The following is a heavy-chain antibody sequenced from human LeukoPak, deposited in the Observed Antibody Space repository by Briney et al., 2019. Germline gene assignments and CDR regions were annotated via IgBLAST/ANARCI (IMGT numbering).Heavy chain of an antibody. Sequence: ASVKVSCKASGGTFSSYAISWVRQAPGQGLEWMGIINPTGGSTTYAQKFQGRVTMTRDMSTSTVYMELSSLRSEDTAVYYCARDRIWNRVGREGWFDPWGQGTLVTVSS. D-gene: IGHD1-1*01. J-gene: IGHJ5*02. CDR3: ARDRIWNRVGREGWFDP. CDR1: GGTFSSYA. V-gene: IGHV1-46*01. CDR2: INPTGGST.